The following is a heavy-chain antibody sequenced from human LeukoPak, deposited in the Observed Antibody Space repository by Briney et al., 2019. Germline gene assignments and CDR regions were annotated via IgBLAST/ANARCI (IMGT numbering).Heavy chain of an antibody. CDR1: GFTFSSYA. V-gene: IGHV3-30*04. CDR2: ISYDGSNK. D-gene: IGHD2-15*01. J-gene: IGHJ4*02. CDR3: ARTRVSGGTFYHPFDY. Sequence: PGGSLRLSCAASGFTFSSYAMSWVRQAPGKGLEWVAVISYDGSNKYYADSVKGRFTISRDNSKNTLYLQMNSLRAEDTAVYSCARTRVSGGTFYHPFDYWGQGTLVTVSS.